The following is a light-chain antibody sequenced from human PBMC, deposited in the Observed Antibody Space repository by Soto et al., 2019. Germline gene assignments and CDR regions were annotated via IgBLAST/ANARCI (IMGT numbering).Light chain of an antibody. CDR3: QQYNKWPRT. CDR1: QSVSSSH. J-gene: IGKJ1*01. V-gene: IGKV3-15*01. Sequence: EIVLTQSPGTLSLSPGERATLSCRASQSVSSSHLAWYQHKPGQAPRLLIYGASTRATGIPARYSGSGSGTEFNFTISSLQSEDFAVYYCQQYNKWPRTFGQGTKVDIK. CDR2: GAS.